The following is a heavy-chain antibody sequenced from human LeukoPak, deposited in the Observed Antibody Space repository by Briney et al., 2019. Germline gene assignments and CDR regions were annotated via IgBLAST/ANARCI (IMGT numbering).Heavy chain of an antibody. D-gene: IGHD2-15*01. CDR1: GGSISSYY. V-gene: IGHV4-4*07. Sequence: SETLSLTCTVSGGSISSYYWSWIRQPAGKGQEWIGRIYTSGSTNYNPSLKSRVTMSVDTSKNQFSLKLSSVTAADTAVYYCARASLGYCSGGSCYFPPHFDPWGQGTLVTVSS. J-gene: IGHJ5*02. CDR3: ARASLGYCSGGSCYFPPHFDP. CDR2: IYTSGST.